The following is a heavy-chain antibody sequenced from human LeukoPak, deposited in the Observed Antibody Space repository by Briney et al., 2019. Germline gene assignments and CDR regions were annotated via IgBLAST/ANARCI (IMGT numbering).Heavy chain of an antibody. J-gene: IGHJ4*02. V-gene: IGHV3-11*01. CDR3: ARAPTGPIDY. Sequence: NPGGSLRLSCTASGFTFSDYYMTWIRQAPGKGLEWVSYISGSGRPRYADSATGRFTISRDNARNSPYLQMSSLRVEDTAVYYCARAPTGPIDYWGQGTLVTVSS. D-gene: IGHD3-9*01. CDR2: ISGSGRP. CDR1: GFTFSDYY.